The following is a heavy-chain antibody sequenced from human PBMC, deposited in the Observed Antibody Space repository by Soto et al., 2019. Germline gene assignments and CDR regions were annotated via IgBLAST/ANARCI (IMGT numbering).Heavy chain of an antibody. CDR3: ARDRGRTMVRKAFDP. J-gene: IGHJ5*02. D-gene: IGHD3-10*01. CDR2: IYYSGST. CDR1: GGSISSGGYY. V-gene: IGHV4-31*03. Sequence: QVQLQESGPGLVKPSQTLSLTCTVSGGSISSGGYYWSWIRQHPGKGLEWIRYIYYSGSTYYNPSLKSRVTISVDTSKNQFSLKLSSVTAADTAVYYCARDRGRTMVRKAFDPWGQGTLVTVSS.